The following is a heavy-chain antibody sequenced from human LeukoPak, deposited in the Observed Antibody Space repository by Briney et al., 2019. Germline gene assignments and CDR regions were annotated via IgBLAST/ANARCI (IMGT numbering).Heavy chain of an antibody. V-gene: IGHV3-30*18. D-gene: IGHD6-13*01. J-gene: IGHJ4*02. CDR2: ISYDGSNK. Sequence: GSLRLSCAASGFTFSSYGMHWVRQAPGKGLEWVAVISYDGSNKYYADSVKGRFTISRDNSKNTLYLQMNSLRAEDTAVYYCAKDREDYIAAADYFDYWGQGTLVTVSS. CDR1: GFTFSSYG. CDR3: AKDREDYIAAADYFDY.